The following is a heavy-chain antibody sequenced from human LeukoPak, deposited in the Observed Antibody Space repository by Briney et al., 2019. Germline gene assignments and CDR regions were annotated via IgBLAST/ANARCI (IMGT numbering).Heavy chain of an antibody. J-gene: IGHJ4*02. CDR1: GGSISSSNW. CDR3: ARQTGSGLFILP. CDR2: IYYSGNT. Sequence: SETLSLTCAVSGGSISSSNWWSWVRQPPGKGLEWIGSIYYSGNTYYNASLKSQVSISIDTSKNQFSLKLTSVTAADTAVYYCARQTGSGLFILPGGQGTLVTVPS. V-gene: IGHV4-39*01. D-gene: IGHD3/OR15-3a*01.